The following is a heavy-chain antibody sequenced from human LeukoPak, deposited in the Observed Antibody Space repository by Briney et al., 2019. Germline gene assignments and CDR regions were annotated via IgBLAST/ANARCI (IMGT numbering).Heavy chain of an antibody. CDR2: ISGSGGST. D-gene: IGHD6-19*01. V-gene: IGHV3-23*01. CDR1: GFTFSSYA. Sequence: GGSLRLSRAASGFTFSSYAMSWVRQAPGKGLEWVSAISGSGGSTYYADSVKGRFTISRDNSKNTLYLQMDSLRAEDTAVYYCAKDRYSSVEVFDYWGQGTLVTVSS. J-gene: IGHJ4*02. CDR3: AKDRYSSVEVFDY.